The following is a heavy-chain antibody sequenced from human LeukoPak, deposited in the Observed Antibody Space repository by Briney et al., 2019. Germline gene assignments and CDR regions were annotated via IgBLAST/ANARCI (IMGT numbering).Heavy chain of an antibody. CDR1: GFTSSSYG. V-gene: IGHV3-33*01. J-gene: IGHJ5*02. CDR3: ARDRRSGYVGGAMVNP. Sequence: GGSLRLSCAASGFTSSSYGMHWVRQAPGKGLEWVAVIWYDGSNKYYADSVKGRFTISRDNSKNTLYLQMNSLRAEDTAVYYCARDRRSGYVGGAMVNPWGQGTLVTVSS. CDR2: IWYDGSNK. D-gene: IGHD5-12*01.